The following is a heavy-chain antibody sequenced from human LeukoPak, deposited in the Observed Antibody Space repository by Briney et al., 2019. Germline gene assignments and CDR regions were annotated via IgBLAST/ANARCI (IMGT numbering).Heavy chain of an antibody. Sequence: PSETLSLTCTVSGGSISSYYWSWIRQPPGKGLEWIGYIYYSGSTNYNPSLKSRVTISVDTSKNQFSLKLSSVTAADTAVYYCARDLHYYGSGSYYNGYYFDYWGQGTLVTVSS. V-gene: IGHV4-59*01. D-gene: IGHD3-10*01. J-gene: IGHJ4*02. CDR2: IYYSGST. CDR1: GGSISSYY. CDR3: ARDLHYYGSGSYYNGYYFDY.